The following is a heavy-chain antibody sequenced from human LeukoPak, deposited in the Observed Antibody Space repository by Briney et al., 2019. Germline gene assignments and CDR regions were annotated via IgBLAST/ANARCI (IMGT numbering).Heavy chain of an antibody. J-gene: IGHJ4*02. V-gene: IGHV3-30*04. D-gene: IGHD3-9*01. CDR3: AKEGYDILTGYSYYFDY. CDR2: ISYDGGNN. Sequence: PGGSLRLSCAASGFIFSSYTMHWVRQAPGGGLEWVAVISYDGGNNYYADSVKGRFTISRDNSKNTLYLQMNSLRAEDTAVYYCAKEGYDILTGYSYYFDYWGQGTLVTVSS. CDR1: GFIFSSYT.